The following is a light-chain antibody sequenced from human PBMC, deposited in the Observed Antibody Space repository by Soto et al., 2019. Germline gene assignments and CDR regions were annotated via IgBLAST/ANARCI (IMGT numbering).Light chain of an antibody. CDR1: QSVSSSY. J-gene: IGKJ1*01. Sequence: EIVLTQSPGTLSFSPGERATLSCRASQSVSSSYLAWYQQKPGQAPRLLIYGASSRATGIPDRFSGSGSGTDFTLTISRLEPEDFAVYYCQQRSNWPRTFGQGTKVDIK. CDR3: QQRSNWPRT. CDR2: GAS. V-gene: IGKV3D-20*02.